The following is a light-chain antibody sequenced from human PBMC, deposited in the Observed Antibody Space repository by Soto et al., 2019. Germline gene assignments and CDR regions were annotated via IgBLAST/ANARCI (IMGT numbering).Light chain of an antibody. J-gene: IGKJ1*01. CDR3: QQYGSSGT. V-gene: IGKV3-20*01. CDR1: QSVSSN. Sequence: ILMTKSPATLSVSPGERATLSCRASQSVSSNLAWYQQKPGQAPRLLIYGASNRATGIPDRFSGSGSGTDFTLTISRLEPEDFAVYYCQQYGSSGTFGQGTKVDIK. CDR2: GAS.